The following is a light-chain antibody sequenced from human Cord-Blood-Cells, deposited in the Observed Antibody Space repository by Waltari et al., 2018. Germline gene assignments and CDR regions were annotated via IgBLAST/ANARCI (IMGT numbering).Light chain of an antibody. V-gene: IGKV1-33*01. J-gene: IGKJ3*01. Sequence: DIQMTQSPSSLSASVGDRVTITCQASQDISNYLNWNQKKPGKAAKLRIYDASNLETGVPSRFSGSGSGTDFTFTISSLQPEDIATYYCQQYDNLFTFGPGTKVDIK. CDR3: QQYDNLFT. CDR2: DAS. CDR1: QDISNY.